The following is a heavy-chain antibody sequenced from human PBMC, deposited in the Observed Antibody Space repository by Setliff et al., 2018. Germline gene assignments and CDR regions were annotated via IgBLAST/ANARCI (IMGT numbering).Heavy chain of an antibody. V-gene: IGHV1-2*06. CDR2: INPNSGGT. CDR3: ARVKAPALYYYMDV. J-gene: IGHJ6*03. Sequence: AASVKVSCKASGYTFTGYYMHWVRQAPGQGLEWMGRINPNSGGTNYAQKFQGRVTMTRDTSISIAYMELSRLRSDDTAVYYCARVKAPALYYYMDVWGKGTTVTVSS. D-gene: IGHD3-16*02. CDR1: GYTFTGYY.